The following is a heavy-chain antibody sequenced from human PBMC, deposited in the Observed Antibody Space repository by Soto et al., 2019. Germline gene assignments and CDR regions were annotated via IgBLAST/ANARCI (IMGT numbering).Heavy chain of an antibody. J-gene: IGHJ4*02. CDR1: GGTFSSYP. Sequence: SVKVSCKASGGTFSSYPISWGRQAPGQALEWMGGIIPSPGTANYAQKSPGRVTITADESTSTAYMELSSPRSEDPAVYYCAVGRDDYFGYWGQGTLVTVSS. CDR3: AVGRDDYFGY. V-gene: IGHV1-69*13. CDR2: IIPSPGTA.